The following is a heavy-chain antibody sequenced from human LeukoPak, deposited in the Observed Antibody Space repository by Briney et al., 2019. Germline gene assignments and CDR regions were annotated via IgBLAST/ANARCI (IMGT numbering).Heavy chain of an antibody. V-gene: IGHV1-24*01. Sequence: ASVKVSCKVSGYTLTELSMHWVRQAPGKGLEWMGGFDPEDGETIYAQKFQGRVTMTEDTSTDTAYMELSSLRSEDTAVYYCATGYDCVWGSYRYTGFDYWGQGTLVTVSS. CDR3: ATGYDCVWGSYRYTGFDY. D-gene: IGHD3-16*02. CDR2: FDPEDGET. CDR1: GYTLTELS. J-gene: IGHJ4*02.